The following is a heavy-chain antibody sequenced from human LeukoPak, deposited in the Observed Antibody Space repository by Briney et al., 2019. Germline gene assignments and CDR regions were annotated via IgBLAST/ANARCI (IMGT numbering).Heavy chain of an antibody. CDR1: GGSISSYY. Sequence: SETLSLTCTVSGGSISSYYWSWIRQPPGKGLEWIGYIYYSGSTNYNPSLKSRVTISVDTSKNQFSLKLSSVTAADTAVYYCARETTYVAAFDIWGQGTMVTVSS. CDR2: IYYSGST. D-gene: IGHD3-10*02. CDR3: ARETTYVAAFDI. J-gene: IGHJ3*02. V-gene: IGHV4-59*01.